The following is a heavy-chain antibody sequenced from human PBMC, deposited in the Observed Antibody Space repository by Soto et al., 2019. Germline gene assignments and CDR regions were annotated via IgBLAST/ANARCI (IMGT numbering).Heavy chain of an antibody. CDR3: AKGDYYESSGYYGDLDY. CDR2: ISYDGSNK. V-gene: IGHV3-30*18. CDR1: GFTFSSYG. D-gene: IGHD3-22*01. Sequence: QVQLVESGGGVVQPGRSLRLSCAASGFTFSSYGMHWVRQAPGKGLEWVAVISYDGSNKYYADSVKGRFTISRDNSKNTLYLQMNSLRAEDTAVYYCAKGDYYESSGYYGDLDYWGQGTLVTVSS. J-gene: IGHJ4*02.